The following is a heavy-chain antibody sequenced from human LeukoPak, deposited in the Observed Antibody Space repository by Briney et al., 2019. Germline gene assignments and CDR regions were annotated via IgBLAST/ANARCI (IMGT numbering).Heavy chain of an antibody. J-gene: IGHJ4*02. V-gene: IGHV1-46*01. CDR1: GYTFTSYY. CDR3: ARDHEYYYGSGSYYPGGCDY. Sequence: ASVKVSCKASGYTFTSYYMHWVRQAPGQGLEWMGIINPSGGSTSYAQKFQGRVTMTRDTSTSTVYVELSSLRSEDTAVYYCARDHEYYYGSGSYYPGGCDYWGQGTLVTVSS. D-gene: IGHD3-10*01. CDR2: INPSGGST.